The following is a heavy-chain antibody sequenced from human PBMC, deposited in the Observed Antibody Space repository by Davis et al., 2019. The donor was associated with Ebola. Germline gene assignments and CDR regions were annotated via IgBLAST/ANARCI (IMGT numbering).Heavy chain of an antibody. J-gene: IGHJ4*02. CDR2: ISGGSGET. CDR1: GYTFTTYS. CDR3: ARASRTTYSSSYGPHLGY. V-gene: IGHV1-3*01. D-gene: IGHD6-13*01. Sequence: ASVKVSCKASGYTFTTYSIHWVRQAPEQRLEWMGWISGGSGETKYSQKFQDRVTFTRDTSANTAYMDLRSLRSEDTAVYYCARASRTTYSSSYGPHLGYWGQGTLVTVSS.